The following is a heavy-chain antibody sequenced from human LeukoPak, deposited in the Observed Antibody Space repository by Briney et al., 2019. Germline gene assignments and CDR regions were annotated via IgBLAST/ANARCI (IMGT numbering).Heavy chain of an antibody. CDR3: AEDPEMATALLSDY. V-gene: IGHV3-23*01. D-gene: IGHD5-24*01. CDR2: ISGSGSST. Sequence: GGSLRLSCAASGFTFSSYWMSWVRQAPGKGLEWVSAISGSGSSTYYADSVKGRSTISRDNSKNTLYLQMNSLRAEDTAVYYCAEDPEMATALLSDYWGQGTLVTVSS. CDR1: GFTFSSYW. J-gene: IGHJ4*02.